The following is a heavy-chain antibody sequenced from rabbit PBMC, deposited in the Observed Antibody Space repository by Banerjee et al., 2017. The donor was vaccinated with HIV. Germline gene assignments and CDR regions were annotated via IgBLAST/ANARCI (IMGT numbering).Heavy chain of an antibody. J-gene: IGHJ4*01. Sequence: QEQLEESGGDLVKPEGSLTLTCTASGFDFSSDAMCWVRQAPGKGLEWIGITYNGDGSTYYASWAKGRFTISKTSSTTLTLQMTSLTAADTATYFCARDLAGVIGWNFGLWGQGTLVTVS. CDR2: TYNGDGST. D-gene: IGHD4-1*01. V-gene: IGHV1S45*01. CDR1: GFDFSSDA. CDR3: ARDLAGVIGWNFGL.